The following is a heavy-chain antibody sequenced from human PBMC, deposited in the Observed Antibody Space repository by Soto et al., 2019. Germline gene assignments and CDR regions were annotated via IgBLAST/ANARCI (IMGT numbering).Heavy chain of an antibody. CDR2: IYPSDSDT. CDR1: GYTFTVYL. CDR3: ARPANTVADQFDL. V-gene: IGHV5-51*01. D-gene: IGHD4-17*01. J-gene: IGHJ4*02. Sequence: PGESLKISRQVSGYTFTVYLIGWVRPMHGKGLEWMRIIYPSDSDTRYSPPFQGQVTISADQSTNTAYLQWDSLKASDTAIYYCARPANTVADQFDLWGQGTPVTVSS.